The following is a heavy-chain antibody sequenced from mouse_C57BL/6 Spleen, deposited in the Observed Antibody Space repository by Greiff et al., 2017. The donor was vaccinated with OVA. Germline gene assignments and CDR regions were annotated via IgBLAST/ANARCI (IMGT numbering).Heavy chain of an antibody. Sequence: EVKLMESGPGLVKPSQSLSLTCSVTGYSITSGYYWNWIRQFPGNKLEWMGYISYDGSNNYNPSLKNRISITRDTSKNQFFLKLNSVTTEDTATYYCARAGVYDYDEYFDVWGTGTTVTVSS. D-gene: IGHD2-4*01. CDR2: ISYDGSN. J-gene: IGHJ1*03. CDR1: GYSITSGYY. V-gene: IGHV3-6*01. CDR3: ARAGVYDYDEYFDV.